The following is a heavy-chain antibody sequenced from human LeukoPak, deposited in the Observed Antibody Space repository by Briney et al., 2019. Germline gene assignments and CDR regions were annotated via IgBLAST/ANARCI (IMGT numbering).Heavy chain of an antibody. J-gene: IGHJ6*04. Sequence: EASVKVSCKASGGAFSSYAISWVRQAPGQGLEWMGGIIPIFGTANYARKFQGRVTITADKSTSTAYMELSSLRSEDTAVYYCARYCSSTSCYYYYGMDVWGKGTTVTVSS. CDR2: IIPIFGTA. V-gene: IGHV1-69*06. CDR3: ARYCSSTSCYYYYGMDV. CDR1: GGAFSSYA. D-gene: IGHD2-2*01.